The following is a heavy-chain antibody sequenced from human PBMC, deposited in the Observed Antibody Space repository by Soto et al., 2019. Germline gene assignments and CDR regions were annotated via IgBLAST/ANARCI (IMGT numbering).Heavy chain of an antibody. Sequence: EVQLVESGGGLVKPGGSLRLSCAASGFTFSTYSMNWVRQAPGKGLEWVSYISSSSTYIYYADSVKGRFTISRDNAKNSLYLQMNSLRAEDTAVYYCLIAVAGSFAPDYWGQGTLVTVS. J-gene: IGHJ4*02. V-gene: IGHV3-21*01. CDR1: GFTFSTYS. D-gene: IGHD6-19*01. CDR3: LIAVAGSFAPDY. CDR2: ISSSSTYI.